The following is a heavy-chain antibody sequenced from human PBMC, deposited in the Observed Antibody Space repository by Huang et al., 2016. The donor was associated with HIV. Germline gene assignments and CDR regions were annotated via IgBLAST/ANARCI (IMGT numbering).Heavy chain of an antibody. Sequence: VQLVESGGGVVQPGRSLRLACAAFGFSFSTYGLHWVRQAPGKGLEWVAVISYDGSKKYYAHSVKGRFTISRDTSENKVYLQMNSLRHEDTAVYYCAKDGADEEWDIDYWGQGTLVTVSS. CDR3: AKDGADEEWDIDY. CDR1: GFSFSTYG. D-gene: IGHD1-26*01. CDR2: ISYDGSKK. V-gene: IGHV3-30*18. J-gene: IGHJ4*02.